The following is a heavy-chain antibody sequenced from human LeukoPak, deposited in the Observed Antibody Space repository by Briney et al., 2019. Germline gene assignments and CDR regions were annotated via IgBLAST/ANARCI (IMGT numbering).Heavy chain of an antibody. CDR2: ISSSSSTI. J-gene: IGHJ4*02. Sequence: RGSLRLSCAASGFTFSSYSMNWVRQAPGKGLEWVSYISSSSSTIYYADSVKGRFTISRDNAKNSLYLQMNSLRAEDTAVYYCARDLEGAGFDYWGQGTLVTVSS. CDR3: ARDLEGAGFDY. CDR1: GFTFSSYS. V-gene: IGHV3-48*01.